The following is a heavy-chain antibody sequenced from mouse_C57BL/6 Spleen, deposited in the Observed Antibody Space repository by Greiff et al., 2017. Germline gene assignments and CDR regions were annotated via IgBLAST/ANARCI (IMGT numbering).Heavy chain of an antibody. Sequence: EVKLVESGGGLVKPGGSLKLSCAASGFTFSSYAMSWVRQTPEKRLEWVATISDGGSYTYYPDNVKGRFTISRDNAKNNLYLQMSHLKSEDTAMYYCASFTTVVATGYFDYWGQGTTLTVSP. D-gene: IGHD1-1*01. J-gene: IGHJ2*01. V-gene: IGHV5-4*03. CDR3: ASFTTVVATGYFDY. CDR2: ISDGGSYT. CDR1: GFTFSSYA.